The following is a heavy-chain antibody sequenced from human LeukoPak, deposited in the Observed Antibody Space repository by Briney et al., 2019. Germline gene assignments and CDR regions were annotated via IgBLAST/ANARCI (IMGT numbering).Heavy chain of an antibody. Sequence: GGSLRLSCAASGFTFSTYAMSWVRQAPGKGLEWVSAISGSGGTYYADSVEGRFTISKDNSKNTLYLQMNSLRAEDTAVYYCAKEGLMGKYHYFDYWGQGTLVTVSS. J-gene: IGHJ4*02. V-gene: IGHV3-23*01. CDR2: ISGSGGT. D-gene: IGHD3-16*01. CDR1: GFTFSTYA. CDR3: AKEGLMGKYHYFDY.